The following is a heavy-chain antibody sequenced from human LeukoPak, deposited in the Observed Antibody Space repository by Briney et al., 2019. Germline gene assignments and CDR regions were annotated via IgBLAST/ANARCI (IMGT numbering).Heavy chain of an antibody. D-gene: IGHD6-13*01. J-gene: IGHJ6*02. V-gene: IGHV1-24*01. CDR3: ATLSRAAAQYYYGMDV. CDR1: GYTFTGYY. CDR2: FDPEDGET. Sequence: ASVKVSCKASGYTFTGYYMHWVRQAPGKGLEWMGGFDPEDGETIYAQKFQGRVTMTEDTSTDTAYMELSSLRSEDTAVYYCATLSRAAAQYYYGMDVWGQGTTVTVSS.